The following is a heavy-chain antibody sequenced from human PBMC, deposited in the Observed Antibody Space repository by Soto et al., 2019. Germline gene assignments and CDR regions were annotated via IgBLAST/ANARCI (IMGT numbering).Heavy chain of an antibody. D-gene: IGHD6-19*01. J-gene: IGHJ4*02. Sequence: VQLVQSGGGLVQPGESLRLSCVVSGFTFDAFYMSWVRQAPGKGLEWVSNIKQDGSETDYVDSVKGRFTISRDNAKTSLYPQMNNLRGEDTAVYYCVGDRRQWSLWGQGTLVTVSS. CDR2: IKQDGSET. CDR1: GFTFDAFY. CDR3: VGDRRQWSL. V-gene: IGHV3-7*04.